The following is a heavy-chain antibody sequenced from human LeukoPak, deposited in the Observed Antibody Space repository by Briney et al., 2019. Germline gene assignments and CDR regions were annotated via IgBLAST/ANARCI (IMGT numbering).Heavy chain of an antibody. Sequence: PGGSLRLSCAASGFTFSSYAMSWVRQAPGKGLEWVSAISGSGGSTYYADSVKGRFTISRDNSKNTLYLQMNSLRAEGTAVYYCAKDLERGYQLLQPNWFDPWGQGTLVTVSS. D-gene: IGHD2-2*01. J-gene: IGHJ5*02. CDR2: ISGSGGST. CDR3: AKDLERGYQLLQPNWFDP. V-gene: IGHV3-23*01. CDR1: GFTFSSYA.